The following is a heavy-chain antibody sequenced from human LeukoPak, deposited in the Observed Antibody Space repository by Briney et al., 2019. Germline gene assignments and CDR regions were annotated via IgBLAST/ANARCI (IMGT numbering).Heavy chain of an antibody. CDR3: ARVRVVVAASDAFDI. CDR1: GGSFSGYY. J-gene: IGHJ3*02. V-gene: IGHV4-34*01. CDR2: INHSGST. D-gene: IGHD2-15*01. Sequence: PSETLSLTCAVYGGSFSGYYWSWLRQPPGKGLEWIGEINHSGSTNYNPSLKSRVTISVDTSKNQFSLKLSSVTAADTAVYYCARVRVVVAASDAFDIWGQGTMVTVSS.